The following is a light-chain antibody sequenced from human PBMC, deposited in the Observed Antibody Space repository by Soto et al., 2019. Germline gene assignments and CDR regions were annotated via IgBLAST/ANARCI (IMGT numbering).Light chain of an antibody. CDR3: QQYNNWPPVT. CDR1: QSVSSN. V-gene: IGKV3-15*01. J-gene: IGKJ2*01. Sequence: EIVMTQSPATLSVSPGERATLSCRASQSVSSNLAWYQQKPGQAPWLLIYGASTRATGIPARFSGSGSGTEFTLTIRSLQSEDFAVYYCQQYNNWPPVTFGQGTKLEIK. CDR2: GAS.